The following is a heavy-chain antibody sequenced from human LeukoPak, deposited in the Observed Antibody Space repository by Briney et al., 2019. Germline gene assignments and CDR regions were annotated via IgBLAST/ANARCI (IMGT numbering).Heavy chain of an antibody. CDR1: GGSISSYY. D-gene: IGHD4-11*01. J-gene: IGHJ4*02. V-gene: IGHV4-4*07. CDR2: IYSSGGT. Sequence: SETLSLTCTVSGGSISSYYWSWIRQPAGEGLEWIGRIYSSGGTNYNPSLKSRVTMSVDTSKNQFSLKLSSVTAADTAVYYCARQYDYWGQGTLVTVSS. CDR3: ARQYDY.